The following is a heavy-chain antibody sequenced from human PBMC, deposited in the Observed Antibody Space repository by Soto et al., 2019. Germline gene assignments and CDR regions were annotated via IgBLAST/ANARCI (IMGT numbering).Heavy chain of an antibody. CDR3: ARGPAIFGVVTYYFDY. J-gene: IGHJ4*02. V-gene: IGHV1-69*01. CDR2: IIPIFGKV. D-gene: IGHD3-3*01. CDR1: GGTFNSYA. Sequence: QVQLVQSGAEVKKPGSSVKVSCKASGGTFNSYALSWVRQASGQGLEWMGGIIPIFGKVNFAQKFQGRVTITADESTSTAYMELSSLRSEDTAVYYCARGPAIFGVVTYYFDYWGQGTLVTVSS.